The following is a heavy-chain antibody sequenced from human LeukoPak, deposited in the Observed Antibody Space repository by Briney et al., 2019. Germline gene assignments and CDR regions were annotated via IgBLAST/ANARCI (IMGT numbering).Heavy chain of an antibody. CDR1: GFTFSSYG. Sequence: QSGGSLRLSCAASGFTFSSYGMHWVRQAPGKGLEGVAVIWYDGSNKYYADSVKGRFTISRDNSKNTLYLQMNSLRAEDTAVYYCARQAYYGMDVWGKGTTVTVSS. J-gene: IGHJ6*04. CDR2: IWYDGSNK. V-gene: IGHV3-33*01. CDR3: ARQAYYGMDV.